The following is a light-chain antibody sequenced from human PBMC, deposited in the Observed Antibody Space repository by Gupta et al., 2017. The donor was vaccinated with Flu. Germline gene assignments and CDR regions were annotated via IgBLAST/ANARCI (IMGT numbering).Light chain of an antibody. J-gene: IGLJ3*02. CDR3: QVCDSSSDHVV. CDR2: DDS. Sequence: SYVLTPPPPASVARGPTARISREGTNIGTKSVHWYQQKPGQAPVLVVYDDSNRPAGIPERFSGSNSGNTATLTISRVEAGDEADYYCQVCDSSSDHVVFGGGTKLPVL. V-gene: IGLV3-21*02. CDR1: NIGTKS.